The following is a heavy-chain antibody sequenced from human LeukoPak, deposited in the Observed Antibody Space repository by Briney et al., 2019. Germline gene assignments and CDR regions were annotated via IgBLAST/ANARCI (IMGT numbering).Heavy chain of an antibody. V-gene: IGHV1-69*05. CDR2: IIPIFGTA. CDR1: GGTFSSYA. Sequence: EASVKVSCKASGGTFSSYAISWVRQAPGQGLEWMGGIIPIFGTANYAQKFQGRVTITTVESTSTAYMELSSLRSEDTAVYYCARGRRRDGYPSDYWGQGTLVTVSS. CDR3: ARGRRRDGYPSDY. J-gene: IGHJ4*02. D-gene: IGHD5-24*01.